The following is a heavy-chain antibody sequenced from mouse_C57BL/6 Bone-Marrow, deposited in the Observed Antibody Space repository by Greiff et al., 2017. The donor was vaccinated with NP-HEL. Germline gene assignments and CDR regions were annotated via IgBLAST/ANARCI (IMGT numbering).Heavy chain of an antibody. Sequence: QVQLKESGPGLVAPSQSLSITCTVSGFSFTSYGVSWVRQPPGKGLEWLGVIWGDGSTNYHSAHISSLSISKDNSKSQVFLKLNSRQTGDTATYYCAKEGRYDYAALDYWGQGTSVTVSS. V-gene: IGHV2-3*01. CDR2: IWGDGST. CDR1: GFSFTSYG. J-gene: IGHJ4*01. CDR3: AKEGRYDYAALDY.